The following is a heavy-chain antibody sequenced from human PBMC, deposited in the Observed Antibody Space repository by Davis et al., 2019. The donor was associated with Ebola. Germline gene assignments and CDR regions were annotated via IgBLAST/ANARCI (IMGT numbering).Heavy chain of an antibody. CDR3: ARVNLWSRGWGMDV. D-gene: IGHD2-21*01. J-gene: IGHJ6*03. V-gene: IGHV3-48*02. CDR1: GFTFSDYS. CDR2: IRSGGTTT. Sequence: GGSLRLSCAASGFTFSDYSMSWVRQAPGKGLEWLSYIRSGGTTTYSADSVKSRFSSSRDNTKSSLFLQMNSLRDEDTAVYYCARVNLWSRGWGMDVWGKGTTVTVSS.